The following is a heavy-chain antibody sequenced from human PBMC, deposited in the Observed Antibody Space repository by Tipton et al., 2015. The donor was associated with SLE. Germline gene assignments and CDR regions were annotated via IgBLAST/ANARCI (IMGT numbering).Heavy chain of an antibody. Sequence: TLSLTCTVSGGSISSGSYYWSWIRQPAGKGLEWIGRIYTSGSTNYNPSLKSRVTISVDTSKNQFSLKLGSVTAADTAVYYCARGEPGVRDVDKWGQGSLVCVSS. J-gene: IGHJ4*02. CDR3: ARGEPGVRDVDK. V-gene: IGHV4-61*02. D-gene: IGHD5-12*01. CDR2: IYTSGST. CDR1: GGSISSGSYY.